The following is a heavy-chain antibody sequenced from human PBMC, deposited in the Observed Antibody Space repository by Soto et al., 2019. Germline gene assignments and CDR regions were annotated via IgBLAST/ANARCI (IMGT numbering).Heavy chain of an antibody. CDR1: GFTFSSYA. J-gene: IGHJ4*02. D-gene: IGHD4-17*01. CDR2: ISYDGSNK. V-gene: IGHV3-30-3*01. CDR3: ARDTKEYTVTTLY. Sequence: QVQLVESGGGVVQPGRSLRLSCAASGFTFSSYAMHWVRQAPGKGLEWVAVISYDGSNKYYADSVKGRFTISRDNSKNTLYLHMKSLRAEDTAVYYCARDTKEYTVTTLYWGQGTLVTVSS.